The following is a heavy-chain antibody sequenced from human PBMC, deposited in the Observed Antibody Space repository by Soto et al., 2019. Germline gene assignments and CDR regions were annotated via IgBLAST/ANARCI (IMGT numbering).Heavy chain of an antibody. Sequence: GASVKVSCKASGYTFNNYDIHWVRQAPGHGLEWMGWMNPNSGNTGYAQNFRGRVTMTQNTAIGTAYMELSSLSSDDTATYYCTRAYGAETFDFWGQGTRVTVS. J-gene: IGHJ5*01. V-gene: IGHV1-8*02. CDR1: GYTFNNYD. CDR3: TRAYGAETFDF. CDR2: MNPNSGNT. D-gene: IGHD3-10*01.